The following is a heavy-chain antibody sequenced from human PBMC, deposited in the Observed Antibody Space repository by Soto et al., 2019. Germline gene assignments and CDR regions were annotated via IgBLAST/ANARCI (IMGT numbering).Heavy chain of an antibody. CDR1: GYTLTSYD. J-gene: IGHJ5*02. V-gene: IGHV1-8*01. D-gene: IGHD2-15*01. CDR2: MNPNSGNT. CDR3: ARGEDIVVVVAATDNWFDP. Sequence: QVQLVQSGAEVKKPGASVKVSCKASGYTLTSYDINWVRQATGQGLEWMGWMNPNSGNTGYAQKFQGRVTMTRNTSISTAYMELSSLRSEDTAVYYCARGEDIVVVVAATDNWFDPWGQGTLLTVSS.